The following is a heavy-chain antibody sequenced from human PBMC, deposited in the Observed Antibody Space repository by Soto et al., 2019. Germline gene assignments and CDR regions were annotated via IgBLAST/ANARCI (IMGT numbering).Heavy chain of an antibody. CDR3: ARDQPGYSYGYGLGY. CDR2: ISSSSSYI. CDR1: GFTFSSYS. V-gene: IGHV3-21*01. D-gene: IGHD5-18*01. J-gene: IGHJ4*02. Sequence: EVQLVESGGGLVKPRGSLRLSCAASGFTFSSYSMNWVRQAPGKGLEWVASISSSSSYIYYADSVKGRFTISRDNAKNSMYLQMNSVRAEDTAVYYCARDQPGYSYGYGLGYWGQGTLVTVSS.